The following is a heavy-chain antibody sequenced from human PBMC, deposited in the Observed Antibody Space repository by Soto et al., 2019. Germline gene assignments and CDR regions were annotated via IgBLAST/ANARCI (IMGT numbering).Heavy chain of an antibody. J-gene: IGHJ5*02. CDR2: IYYSGST. CDR1: GGSISSYY. CDR3: ARGWLDRSDWFDL. D-gene: IGHD6-19*01. Sequence: SETLSLTCTVSGGSISSYYWSWIRQPPGKGLEWIGYIYYSGSTNYNPSLKSRVTISVDTSKNQFSLKLSSVTAADTAVYYCARGWLDRSDWFDLWGQGTLVTVSS. V-gene: IGHV4-59*01.